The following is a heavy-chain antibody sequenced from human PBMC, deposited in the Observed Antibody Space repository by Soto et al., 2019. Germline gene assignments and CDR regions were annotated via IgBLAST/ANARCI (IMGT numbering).Heavy chain of an antibody. D-gene: IGHD4-4*01. CDR2: IIPILGIA. V-gene: IGHV1-69*02. Sequence: GTSVKLSCKACGGSFSSYTISWVRQAPGQGLEWMGRIIPILGIANYAQKFQDRVTITADKSTSTAYMELSSLRSEDTAVYYCARGQARTDYSTHNYYYYYYMDVWGKGTTVTVSS. J-gene: IGHJ6*03. CDR1: GGSFSSYT. CDR3: ARGQARTDYSTHNYYYYYYMDV.